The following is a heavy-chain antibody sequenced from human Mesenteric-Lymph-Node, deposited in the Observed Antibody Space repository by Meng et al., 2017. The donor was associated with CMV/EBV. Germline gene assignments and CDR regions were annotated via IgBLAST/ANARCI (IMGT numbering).Heavy chain of an antibody. Sequence: GESLKISCAASGFTFSSYGMHWVRQAPGKGLEWVAFIRYDGSNKYYADSVKGRFTISRDNSKNTLYLQMNSLRAEDTAVYYCARWVTSVVRLDYWGQGTLVTVSS. J-gene: IGHJ4*02. V-gene: IGHV3-30*02. CDR1: GFTFSSYG. CDR3: ARWVTSVVRLDY. D-gene: IGHD2-21*02. CDR2: IRYDGSNK.